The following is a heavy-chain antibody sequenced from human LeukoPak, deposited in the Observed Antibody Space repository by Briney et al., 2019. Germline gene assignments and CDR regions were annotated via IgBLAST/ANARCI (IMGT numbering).Heavy chain of an antibody. V-gene: IGHV4-39*01. Sequence: SETLSLTSTVSGGSISSSSYYWGWIRQPPGKGLEWIGSIYYSGSTYYNPSLKSRVTISVDTSKNQFSLKLSSVTAADTAVYYCARAYYYDSSGYSNYYYYGMDVWGQGTTVTVSS. CDR2: IYYSGST. CDR3: ARAYYYDSSGYSNYYYYGMDV. CDR1: GGSISSSSYY. J-gene: IGHJ6*02. D-gene: IGHD3-22*01.